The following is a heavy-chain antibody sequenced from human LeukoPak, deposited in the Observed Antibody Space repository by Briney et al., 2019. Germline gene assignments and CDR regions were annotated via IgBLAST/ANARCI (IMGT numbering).Heavy chain of an antibody. CDR2: IYYSGST. CDR3: ARGAHDILTGYYYFDY. Sequence: SETLSLTCTVSGGSISSYYWSWIRQPPGKGLEGSGYIYYSGSTNYNPSLKSRVTISVDTSKNQFSLKLSSVTAADTAVYYCARGAHDILTGYYYFDYWGQGTLVTVSS. CDR1: GGSISSYY. D-gene: IGHD3-9*01. V-gene: IGHV4-59*01. J-gene: IGHJ4*02.